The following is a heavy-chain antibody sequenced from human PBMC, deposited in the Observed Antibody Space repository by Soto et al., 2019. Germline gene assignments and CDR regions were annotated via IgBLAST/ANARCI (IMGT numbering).Heavy chain of an antibody. CDR2: MFPGDSDT. Sequence: GESLNISCKGSGYRFTTYWIGWVRQLPGQGLEWMGVMFPGDSDTRYSPSFQGQVTMSADPSTNTAYLEWSSLKAADSAMYYCARVPDSSLGTMDVWGQGTTVTVSS. J-gene: IGHJ6*02. V-gene: IGHV5-51*01. D-gene: IGHD6-19*01. CDR3: ARVPDSSLGTMDV. CDR1: GYRFTTYW.